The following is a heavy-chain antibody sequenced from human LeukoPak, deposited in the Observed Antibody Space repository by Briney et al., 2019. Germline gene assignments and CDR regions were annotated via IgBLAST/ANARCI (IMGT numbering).Heavy chain of an antibody. J-gene: IGHJ5*02. D-gene: IGHD3-10*01. Sequence: GGSLRLSCAASGFTFSSYWMSWVRQAPGKGLEWVANIKEDGSEKHYVDSVKGRFAISRDNAKNTLFLQMDSLRAEDTAVYYCAKGFGEFSSWGQGTLVTVSS. CDR2: IKEDGSEK. CDR3: AKGFGEFSS. CDR1: GFTFSSYW. V-gene: IGHV3-7*01.